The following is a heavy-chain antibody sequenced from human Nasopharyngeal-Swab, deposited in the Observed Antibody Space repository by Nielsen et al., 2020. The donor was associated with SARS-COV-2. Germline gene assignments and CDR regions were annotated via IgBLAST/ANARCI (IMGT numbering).Heavy chain of an antibody. CDR3: TRAGSYRFDY. D-gene: IGHD1-26*01. CDR2: INPAGSTT. J-gene: IGHJ4*02. Sequence: GESLKTPCAPSGFTFSDYWMHWVRQAPGKGLVWVSRINPAGSTTDYEDSVRGRFTISRDNAKNTLYLQMNSLTVEDSAVYFCTRAGSYRFDYWGQGTLVTVSS. CDR1: GFTFSDYW. V-gene: IGHV3-74*01.